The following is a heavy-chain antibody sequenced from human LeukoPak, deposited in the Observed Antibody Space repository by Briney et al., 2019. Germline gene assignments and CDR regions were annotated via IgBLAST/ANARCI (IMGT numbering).Heavy chain of an antibody. Sequence: SETLSLTCAVYGGSFSGYYWSWIRQPPGKGLEWIGEINHSGSTNYNPSLKSRVTISVDTSKNQFSLKLSSVTAADTAVYYCARVHSHTRVVPAANWFDPWGQGTLVTVSS. CDR3: ARVHSHTRVVPAANWFDP. J-gene: IGHJ5*02. CDR2: INHSGST. D-gene: IGHD2-2*01. V-gene: IGHV4-34*01. CDR1: GGSFSGYY.